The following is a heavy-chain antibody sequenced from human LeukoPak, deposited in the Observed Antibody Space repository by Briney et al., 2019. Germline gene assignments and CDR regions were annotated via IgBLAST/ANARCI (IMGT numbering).Heavy chain of an antibody. J-gene: IGHJ4*02. D-gene: IGHD3-22*01. Sequence: GGSLRLSCAASGFTFNRYWMHWVRQAPGKGLVWVSGINSDGSNTKYADSVKGRFTISRDNAKNTLYLQMNSLRAEDTAVYYCAREGDSSGYYYDYFDYWGQGTLVTVSS. CDR1: GFTFNRYW. CDR2: INSDGSNT. V-gene: IGHV3-74*03. CDR3: AREGDSSGYYYDYFDY.